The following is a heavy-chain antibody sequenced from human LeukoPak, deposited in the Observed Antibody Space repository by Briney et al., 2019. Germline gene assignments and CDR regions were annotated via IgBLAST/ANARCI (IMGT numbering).Heavy chain of an antibody. CDR1: GGTFSSYA. J-gene: IGHJ4*02. CDR3: AIRPATVTTFYFDY. V-gene: IGHV1-69*06. D-gene: IGHD4-17*01. Sequence: SVKVSCKASGGTFSSYAISWVRQAPGQGLEWMGGIIPIFGTANYAQKFQGRVTITADKSTSTAYMELSSLRSEDTAVYYCAIRPATVTTFYFDYWGQGTLVTVSS. CDR2: IIPIFGTA.